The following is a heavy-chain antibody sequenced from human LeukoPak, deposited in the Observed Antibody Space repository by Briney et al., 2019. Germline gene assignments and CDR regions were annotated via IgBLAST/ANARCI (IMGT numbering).Heavy chain of an antibody. CDR3: ADGGEAYKTGY. CDR1: GASITDYY. Sequence: PSETLSLTCTVSGASITDYYWSWIRQPPAKGLEWIGYIYYSGSPNYNPSLKSRVTFSLDTSKNQFSLKLTSVTAADTAVYYCADGGEAYKTGYWGQGTLVTVSS. D-gene: IGHD4-23*01. CDR2: IYYSGSP. J-gene: IGHJ4*02. V-gene: IGHV4-59*01.